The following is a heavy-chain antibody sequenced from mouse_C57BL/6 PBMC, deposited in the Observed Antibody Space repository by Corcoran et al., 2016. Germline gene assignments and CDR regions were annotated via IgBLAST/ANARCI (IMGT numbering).Heavy chain of an antibody. CDR2: IYNGSGNT. CDR3: ARYGFAS. J-gene: IGHJ3*01. Sequence: QIQLQQSGPELVKPGASVKISCKASGYTFTDYYINWVKQRPGQGLEGIGWIYNGSGNTKYNEKFKGKATLTVDTSSSTAYMQISSLTSEDSAVYFCARYGFASWGQGTLVTVSA. CDR1: GYTFTDYY. V-gene: IGHV1-84*01.